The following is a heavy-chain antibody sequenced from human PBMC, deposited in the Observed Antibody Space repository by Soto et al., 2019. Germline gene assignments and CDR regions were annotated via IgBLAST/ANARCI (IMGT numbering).Heavy chain of an antibody. CDR1: GFTFSSYG. CDR2: IWYDGSKI. V-gene: IGHV3-33*01. CDR3: ARPLEPDQLGFGMDV. J-gene: IGHJ6*01. D-gene: IGHD1-1*01. Sequence: QVQLVQSGGGVVQPGGSLRLSCAASGFTFSSYGMHWVRQAPGKGLEWVAVIWYDGSKIYYADSVKGRFTISRDNSKSTLYLQMNSLRAEDTAVYYCARPLEPDQLGFGMDVWGQGSPVTGSS.